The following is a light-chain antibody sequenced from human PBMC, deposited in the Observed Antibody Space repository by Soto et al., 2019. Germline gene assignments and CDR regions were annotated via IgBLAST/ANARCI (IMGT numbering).Light chain of an antibody. J-gene: IGKJ3*01. V-gene: IGKV3-15*01. Sequence: EIVLTHSPATLSVSPGERATLSCRASQSVSNNLAWYLQKPGQAPRLLIYGASTRATGIPARFSGSGSGTEFTLTIGSLQSEDFAIYYCQQYNNWPLTFGPGTQVDIK. CDR1: QSVSNN. CDR2: GAS. CDR3: QQYNNWPLT.